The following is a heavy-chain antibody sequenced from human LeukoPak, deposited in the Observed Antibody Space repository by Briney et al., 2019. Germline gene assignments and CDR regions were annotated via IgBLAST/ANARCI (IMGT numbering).Heavy chain of an antibody. J-gene: IGHJ4*02. V-gene: IGHV4-34*01. CDR1: GGSFSGYY. CDR2: INHSGST. D-gene: IGHD3-22*01. Sequence: SETLSLTCAVYGGSFSGYYWSWIRQPPGKGLEWIGEINHSGSTNYNPSLKSRVTISVDTSKNQFSLKLSSMTAADTAVYYCARHRYYYDSSAYHFDYWGQGTLVTVSS. CDR3: ARHRYYYDSSAYHFDY.